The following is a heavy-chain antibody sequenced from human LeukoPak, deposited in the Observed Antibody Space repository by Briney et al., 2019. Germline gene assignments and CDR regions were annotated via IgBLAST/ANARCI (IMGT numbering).Heavy chain of an antibody. CDR2: IIPIFGTA. CDR3: ARVHFWSGYSAGGGHAFDI. J-gene: IGHJ3*02. Sequence: ASVKVSCKASGGTFSSYAISWVRQAPGQGLEWMGGIIPIFGTANYAQKFQGRVTITTDESTSTAYMELSSLRSEDTAVYYCARVHFWSGYSAGGGHAFDIWGQGTMVTVSS. CDR1: GGTFSSYA. V-gene: IGHV1-69*05. D-gene: IGHD3-3*02.